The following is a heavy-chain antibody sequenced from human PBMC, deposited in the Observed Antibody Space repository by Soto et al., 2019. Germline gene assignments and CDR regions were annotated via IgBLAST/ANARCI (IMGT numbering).Heavy chain of an antibody. CDR1: GCSFAGYW. D-gene: IGHD5-18*01. J-gene: IGHJ4*02. V-gene: IGHV5-10-1*01. CDR3: TRQIYDADTGPNFQYYFDS. Sequence: PGGSLKISCKGSGCSFAGYWITWVRQKPGKGLEWMGRIDPSDSQTYYSPSFRGHVTIPVTKSITTVFLQWSSLRASDTAMYYCTRQIYDADTGPNFQYYFDSWGQGNPVTAS. CDR2: IDPSDSQT.